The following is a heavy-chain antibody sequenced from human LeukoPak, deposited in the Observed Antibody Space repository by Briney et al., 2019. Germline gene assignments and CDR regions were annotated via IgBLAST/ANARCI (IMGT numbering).Heavy chain of an antibody. D-gene: IGHD3-22*01. CDR2: IKSKTDGGTT. Sequence: GGSLRLSCAASGFTFSNAWMSWVRQAPGKGLEWVGHIKSKTDGGTTDYAAPVKGRFTISRDDSKNTLYLQMNSLKTEDTAVYYCTTGFAWSRPIHYYDSSGPDYWGQGTLVTVSS. CDR3: TTGFAWSRPIHYYDSSGPDY. V-gene: IGHV3-15*01. CDR1: GFTFSNAW. J-gene: IGHJ4*02.